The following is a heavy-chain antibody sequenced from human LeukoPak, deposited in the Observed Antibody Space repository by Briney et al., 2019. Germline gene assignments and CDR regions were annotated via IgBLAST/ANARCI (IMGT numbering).Heavy chain of an antibody. CDR1: GYTITELS. D-gene: IGHD3-22*01. J-gene: IGHJ3*01. CDR3: ATQYDYDRSAYYLRAFDL. V-gene: IGHV1-24*01. Sequence: ASVKVSCKVSGYTITELSMHWVRQAPGKGLEWMGSYDPGEGERINAQKFQGRVTMTEDTSTDTAYMELSSLRSEDTAVYYCATQYDYDRSAYYLRAFDLWGQGTKVTVSS. CDR2: YDPGEGER.